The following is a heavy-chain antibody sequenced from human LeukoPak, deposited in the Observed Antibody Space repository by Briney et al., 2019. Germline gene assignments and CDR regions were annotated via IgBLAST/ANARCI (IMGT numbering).Heavy chain of an antibody. CDR1: GFSLSTSGVG. V-gene: IGHV2-5*01. CDR3: AHSPPPAQARYYYGSGSYHTSVVWFDP. D-gene: IGHD3-10*01. J-gene: IGHJ5*02. CDR2: IYWNDDK. Sequence: VSGPTLVNPTQTLTLTCTFSGFSLSTSGVGVGWIRQPPGKALEWLALIYWNDDKRYSPSLKSRLTITKDTSKNQVVLTMTNMDPVDTATYYCAHSPPPAQARYYYGSGSYHTSVVWFDPWGQGTLVTVSS.